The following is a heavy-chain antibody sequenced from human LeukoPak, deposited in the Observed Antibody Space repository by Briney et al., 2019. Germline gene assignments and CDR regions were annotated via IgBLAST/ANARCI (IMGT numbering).Heavy chain of an antibody. CDR3: ARDTAGDDSGAFDI. D-gene: IGHD5-24*01. Sequence: SVKVSCKRSGGTFSSYAISWVRQAPGQGLEWMGRIIPISGITSYAQKFHGRVTITVDKSTSAAYMNLSSLTSADTAVFYCARDTAGDDSGAFDIWGRGTMVTVTS. J-gene: IGHJ3*02. V-gene: IGHV1-69*04. CDR2: IIPISGIT. CDR1: GGTFSSYA.